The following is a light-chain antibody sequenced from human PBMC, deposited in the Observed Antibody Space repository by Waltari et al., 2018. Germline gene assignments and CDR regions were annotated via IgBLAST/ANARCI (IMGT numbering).Light chain of an antibody. V-gene: IGKV1-39*01. Sequence: DIQMTQSPSSLSASIGDRVNITCRASQSITNYWNWYQQKPGKAPKLLIYGASSLQSGVPSRFSGSASGTGFTLSISSLQADDFATYYCQQTYSTPYTFGQGTRLDIK. CDR1: QSITNY. J-gene: IGKJ2*01. CDR3: QQTYSTPYT. CDR2: GAS.